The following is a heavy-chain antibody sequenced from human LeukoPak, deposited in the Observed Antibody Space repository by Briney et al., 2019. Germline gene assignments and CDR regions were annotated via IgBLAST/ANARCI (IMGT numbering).Heavy chain of an antibody. CDR1: GFTFSSYS. CDR3: ARAGIVVVPAAIASAFDI. Sequence: PGGSLRLSCAASGFTFSSYSMNWVRQAPGKGLEWVSSISSSSSYIYYADSVKGRFTISRDNAKNSLYLQMNSLRAEDTALYYCARAGIVVVPAAIASAFDIWGQGTMVTVSS. J-gene: IGHJ3*02. D-gene: IGHD2-2*02. V-gene: IGHV3-21*04. CDR2: ISSSSSYI.